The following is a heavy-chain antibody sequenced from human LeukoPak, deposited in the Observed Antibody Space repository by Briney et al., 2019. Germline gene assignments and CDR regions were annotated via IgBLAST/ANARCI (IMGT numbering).Heavy chain of an antibody. V-gene: IGHV3-11*01. J-gene: IGHJ3*02. CDR1: GFIFNGYY. Sequence: GGSLRLSCAASGFIFNGYYMTWIRQAPGKGLEWLSYISSSGRTIYYADSVKGRFTISRDNANNSLYLQMDSLKVDDTAVYYCARRIDIWGQGTRVTVSS. CDR3: ARRIDI. CDR2: ISSSGRTI.